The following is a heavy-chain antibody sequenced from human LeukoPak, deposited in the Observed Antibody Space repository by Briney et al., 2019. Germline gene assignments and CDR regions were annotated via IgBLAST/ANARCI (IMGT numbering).Heavy chain of an antibody. CDR2: ISGSGGRT. V-gene: IGHV3-23*01. Sequence: GGSLRLSCAASGFTFSNYAMSWVRQAPGKGLEWVSAISGSGGRTYYADSVKGRFTISRDNSKNTLYLQVNSLRAEDTALYYCAKDLSISGLGDSSGYWGHGTLVTVSS. CDR1: GFTFSNYA. J-gene: IGHJ4*01. CDR3: AKDLSISGLGDSSGY. D-gene: IGHD3-16*02.